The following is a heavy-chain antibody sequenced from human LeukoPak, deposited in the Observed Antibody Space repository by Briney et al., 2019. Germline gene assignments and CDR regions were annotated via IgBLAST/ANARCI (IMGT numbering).Heavy chain of an antibody. Sequence: GESLKISCRGSGYSFTSYWSGWVRQMPGKGLEWMGIIYPGDSDTRYSPSFQGQVPISADKSISTAYLQWSSLKASDTAMYYCASFSYYDGSGFDYWGQGTLVTVSS. D-gene: IGHD3-22*01. CDR2: IYPGDSDT. V-gene: IGHV5-51*01. CDR1: GYSFTSYW. J-gene: IGHJ4*02. CDR3: ASFSYYDGSGFDY.